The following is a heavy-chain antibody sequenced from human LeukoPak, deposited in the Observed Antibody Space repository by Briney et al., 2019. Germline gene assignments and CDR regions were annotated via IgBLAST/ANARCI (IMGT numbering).Heavy chain of an antibody. CDR1: GYTFTGYY. V-gene: IGHV1-2*04. CDR2: INPNSGGT. CDR3: ARRGYYGSGNWFDP. D-gene: IGHD3-10*01. J-gene: IGHJ5*02. Sequence: ASVKVSCKASGYTFTGYYMHWVRQAPGQGLEWMGWINPNSGGTNYAQKFQGWVTMTRDTSISTAYMELSRLRSDDTAVYYCARRGYYGSGNWFDPWGQGTLVTVSS.